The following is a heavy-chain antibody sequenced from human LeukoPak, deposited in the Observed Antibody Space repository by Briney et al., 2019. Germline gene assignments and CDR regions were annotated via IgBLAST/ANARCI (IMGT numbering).Heavy chain of an antibody. CDR1: GFTFSSYA. Sequence: GGSLRLSCAASGFTFSSYAMHWVRQAPGKGLEWVAVISYDGSNKYYADSVKGRFTISKDNSKNTLYLQMNSLRAEDTAVYYCARDHLKADTAMVRFAFDYWGQGTLVTVSS. CDR2: ISYDGSNK. J-gene: IGHJ4*02. CDR3: ARDHLKADTAMVRFAFDY. V-gene: IGHV3-30*04. D-gene: IGHD5-18*01.